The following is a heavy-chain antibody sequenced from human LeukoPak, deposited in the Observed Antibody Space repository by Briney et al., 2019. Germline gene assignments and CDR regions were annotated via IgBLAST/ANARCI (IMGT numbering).Heavy chain of an antibody. CDR1: EFTFSTYG. J-gene: IGHJ6*03. D-gene: IGHD3-22*01. Sequence: GGSLRLSCAASEFTFSTYGMHWVRQAPGKGLEWVAFIRNDGSNKYYADSVKGRFTISRDNSKNTLYLQMNSLRTEDTAVYYCARDSGITMRGTAHYYYYYMDVWGKGTTVTVSS. CDR2: IRNDGSNK. V-gene: IGHV3-30*02. CDR3: ARDSGITMRGTAHYYYYYMDV.